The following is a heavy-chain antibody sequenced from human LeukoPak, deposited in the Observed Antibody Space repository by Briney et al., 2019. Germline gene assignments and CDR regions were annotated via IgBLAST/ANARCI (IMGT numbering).Heavy chain of an antibody. CDR2: INQDGSEK. Sequence: PGGSLRLSCAASGFTFSSSWMTWVRQAPGKGLEWVANINQDGSEKYYVDSVRGRFTISRDNARNSLYLQMHSLRAEDTAVFYCTGHYGIMVWGQGTPVTLSS. CDR3: TGHYGIMV. V-gene: IGHV3-7*01. CDR1: GFTFSSSW. D-gene: IGHD3-9*01. J-gene: IGHJ6*02.